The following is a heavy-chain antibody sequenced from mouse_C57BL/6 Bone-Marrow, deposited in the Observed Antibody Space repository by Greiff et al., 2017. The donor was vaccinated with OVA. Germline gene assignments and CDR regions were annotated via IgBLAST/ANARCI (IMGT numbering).Heavy chain of an antibody. Sequence: EVKVVESGGGLVKPGGSLKLSCAASGFTFSSYAMSWVRQTPEKRLEWVATISDGGSYTYYPDTVKGRFTISRDNAKNNLYLQMSHLKSEDTAMYYCARDGNYGWFAYWGQGTLVTVSA. CDR2: ISDGGSYT. CDR3: ARDGNYGWFAY. V-gene: IGHV5-4*03. D-gene: IGHD2-1*01. CDR1: GFTFSSYA. J-gene: IGHJ3*01.